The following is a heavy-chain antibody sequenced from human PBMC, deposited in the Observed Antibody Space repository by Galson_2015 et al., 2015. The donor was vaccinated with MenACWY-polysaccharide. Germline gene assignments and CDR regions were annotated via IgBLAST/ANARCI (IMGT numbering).Heavy chain of an antibody. CDR1: GFIFNHYG. V-gene: IGHV3-30*18. CDR2: ISYDETNK. D-gene: IGHD4-17*01. J-gene: IGHJ4*02. Sequence: SLRLSCAASGFIFNHYGIHWVRQAPGKGLEWVALISYDETNKHYADSVKGRFTISRDTSKNVVYLQMNSLRVEDTALYFCAKDNWLGREVLVGDYDYWGQGTLVAVSS. CDR3: AKDNWLGREVLVGDYDY.